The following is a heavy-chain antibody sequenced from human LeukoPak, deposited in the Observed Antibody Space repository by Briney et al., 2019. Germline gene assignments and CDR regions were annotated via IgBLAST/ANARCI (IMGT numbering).Heavy chain of an antibody. V-gene: IGHV4-59*01. CDR1: GGSISSYY. D-gene: IGHD3-3*01. Sequence: SETLSLTCTVSGGSISSYYWSWIRQPPGKGLEWIGYIYYSGSTNYNPSLKSRVTISVDTSKNQFSLKLSSVTAADTAVYYCARAPILGVVHYFDYWGQGTLVTVS. J-gene: IGHJ4*02. CDR2: IYYSGST. CDR3: ARAPILGVVHYFDY.